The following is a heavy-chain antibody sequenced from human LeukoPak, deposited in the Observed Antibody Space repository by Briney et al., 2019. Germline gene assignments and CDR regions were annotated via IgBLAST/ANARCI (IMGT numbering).Heavy chain of an antibody. J-gene: IGHJ3*02. CDR1: GYSISSGYY. CDR2: IYHSGST. CDR3: ARWDSGEWFHDAFDI. Sequence: AETLSLTCGVSGYSISSGYYWGWIRQPPGKGLEWIGSIYHSGSTYYNPSLKSRVTISVDTSKNQFSLKLRSVTAADTALYYCARWDSGEWFHDAFDIWGQGIMAVVSS. V-gene: IGHV4-38-2*01. D-gene: IGHD3-3*01.